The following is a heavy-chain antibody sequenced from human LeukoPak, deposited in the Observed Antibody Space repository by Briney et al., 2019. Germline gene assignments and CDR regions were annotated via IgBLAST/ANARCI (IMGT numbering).Heavy chain of an antibody. CDR1: GYTFTDYF. D-gene: IGHD2-8*02. CDR2: INPNSGVT. Sequence: ASVKVSCKASGYTFTDYFMHWVRQAPGQGLEWMGRINPNSGVTNYAQKFQGRVTMTRDTSISTAYMELSGLRSDDTAVYFCARDRTGALFFDYWGQGTLVTVSS. CDR3: ARDRTGALFFDY. J-gene: IGHJ4*02. V-gene: IGHV1-2*06.